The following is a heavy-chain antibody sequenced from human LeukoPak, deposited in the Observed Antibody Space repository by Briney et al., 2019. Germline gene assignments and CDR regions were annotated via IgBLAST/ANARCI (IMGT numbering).Heavy chain of an antibody. CDR2: FDPVDGET. CDR1: GYTLTELS. Sequence: ASVKVSCKVSGYTLTELSMHWVRQAPGKGHEWMGGFDPVDGETIYAQKCQGRFTMPEATSTDTGYMERTSRRSEDRPVYSCGTAGLLWFGELPDVWGEGATVSLSS. CDR3: GTAGLLWFGELPDV. J-gene: IGHJ6*01. V-gene: IGHV1-24*01. D-gene: IGHD3-10*01.